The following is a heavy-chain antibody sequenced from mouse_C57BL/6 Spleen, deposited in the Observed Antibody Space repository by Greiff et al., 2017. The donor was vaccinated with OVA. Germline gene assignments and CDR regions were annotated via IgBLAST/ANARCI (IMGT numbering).Heavy chain of an antibody. CDR2: INPSSGYT. J-gene: IGHJ2*01. CDR3: ARYTTVVAGDFDY. CDR1: GYTFTSYW. V-gene: IGHV1-7*01. D-gene: IGHD1-1*01. Sequence: QVHVKQSGAELAKPGASVKLSCKASGYTFTSYWMHWVKQRPGQGLEWIGYINPSSGYTKYNQKFKDKATLTADKSSSTAYMQLSSLTYEDSAVYYCARYTTVVAGDFDYWGQGTTLTVSS.